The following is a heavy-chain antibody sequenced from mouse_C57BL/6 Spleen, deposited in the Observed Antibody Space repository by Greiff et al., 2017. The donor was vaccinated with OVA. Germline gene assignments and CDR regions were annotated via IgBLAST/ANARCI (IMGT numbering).Heavy chain of an antibody. V-gene: IGHV1-15*01. CDR2: IDPETGGT. CDR1: GYTFTDYE. D-gene: IGHD2-1*01. CDR3: TSYGNPFDY. Sequence: QVQLKQSGAELVRPGASVTLSCKASGYTFTDYEMHWVKQTPVHGLEWIGAIDPETGGTAYNQKFKGKAILTADKSSSTAYMELRSPTSEDSAVYYCTSYGNPFDYWGQGTTLTVSS. J-gene: IGHJ2*01.